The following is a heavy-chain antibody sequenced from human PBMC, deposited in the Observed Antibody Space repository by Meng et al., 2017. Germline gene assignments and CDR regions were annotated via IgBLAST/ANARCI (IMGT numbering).Heavy chain of an antibody. CDR3: ARVGIVTMVRAYYFDY. D-gene: IGHD3-10*01. V-gene: IGHV3-7*01. CDR2: IKQDGSEK. J-gene: IGHJ4*02. CDR1: GFNFSSYW. Sequence: GESLKISCAASGFNFSSYWMSWLRQAPGKGLEWVANIKQDGSEKYYVDSVKGRFTISRDNAKNSLYLQMNSLRAEDTAVYYCARVGIVTMVRAYYFDYWGQGTLVTVSS.